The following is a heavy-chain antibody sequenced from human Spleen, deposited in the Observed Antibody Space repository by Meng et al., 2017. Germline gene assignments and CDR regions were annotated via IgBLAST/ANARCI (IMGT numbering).Heavy chain of an antibody. D-gene: IGHD4-23*01. CDR1: GGSFSGYY. J-gene: IGHJ4*02. V-gene: IGHV4-34*01. Sequence: QVQIQKWGAGLLKPSETLSLTCAVYGGSFSGYYWSWIRQPPGKGLEWIGEINHSGSTNYNPSLKSRVTISVDTSKNQFSLKLSSVTAADTAVYYCARGPKIYGGNSGALGYWGQGTLVTVSS. CDR2: INHSGST. CDR3: ARGPKIYGGNSGALGY.